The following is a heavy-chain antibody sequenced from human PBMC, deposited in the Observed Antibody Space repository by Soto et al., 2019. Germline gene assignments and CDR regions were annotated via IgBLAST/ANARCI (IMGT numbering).Heavy chain of an antibody. V-gene: IGHV4-30-4*01. CDR1: GGSISNSDYF. CDR3: ARGSDVLARGATVFDY. Sequence: QVPLQESGPGLVKPLQTLSLTCTVSGGSISNSDYFWSGIRQSPGKELECFGYSSSRGNTYYNPSLESRATLSVDTSKNQFSLRLTSVTIEDTAVYYCARGSDVLARGATVFDYWGQGTLVTVSS. D-gene: IGHD3-10*01. CDR2: SSSRGNT. J-gene: IGHJ4*02.